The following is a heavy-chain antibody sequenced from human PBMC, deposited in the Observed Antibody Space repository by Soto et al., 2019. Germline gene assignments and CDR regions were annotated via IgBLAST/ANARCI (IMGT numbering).Heavy chain of an antibody. Sequence: PVEALKLSCQVFGYTFTNYWITLVRQLPGNGLEWVGGIEPTTSFTHYNPSFAGHVSLSVDLSVSTAYLHWSGLKASETAVYYCARQTVLGPISFDSWGQGTPVTVSS. CDR3: ARQTVLGPISFDS. CDR1: GYTFTNYW. D-gene: IGHD4-17*01. V-gene: IGHV5-10-1*01. J-gene: IGHJ4*02. CDR2: IEPTTSFT.